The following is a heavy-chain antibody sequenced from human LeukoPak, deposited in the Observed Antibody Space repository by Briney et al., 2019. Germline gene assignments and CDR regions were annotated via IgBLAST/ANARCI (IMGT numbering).Heavy chain of an antibody. V-gene: IGHV3-7*01. CDR2: IKQDGSEK. J-gene: IGHJ6*02. D-gene: IGHD2-21*02. CDR3: ARESDDYGMDV. Sequence: AGGSLRLSCAASGFTFSSYWVSWVRQAPGKGLEWVANIKQDGSEKYYVDSVKGRFTISRDNAKNSLYLQMNSLRAEDTAVYYCARESDDYGMDVWGQGTTVTVSS. CDR1: GFTFSSYW.